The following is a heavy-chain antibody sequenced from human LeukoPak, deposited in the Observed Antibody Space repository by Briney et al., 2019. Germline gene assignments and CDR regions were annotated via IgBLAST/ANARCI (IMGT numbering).Heavy chain of an antibody. CDR2: INPNSGGT. V-gene: IGHV1-2*02. Sequence: GASVKVSCKASGYTFTGYYMHWVRQAPGQGLEWMGWINPNSGGTNYAQKFQGRVTMTRDTSISTAYMELSGLRSDDTAVYYCARFVLRSNWFDPWGQGTLVTVSS. CDR1: GYTFTGYY. J-gene: IGHJ5*02. D-gene: IGHD3-3*01. CDR3: ARFVLRSNWFDP.